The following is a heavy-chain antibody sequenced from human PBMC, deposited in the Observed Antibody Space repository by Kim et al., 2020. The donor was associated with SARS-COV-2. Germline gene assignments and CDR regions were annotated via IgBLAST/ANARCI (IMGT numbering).Heavy chain of an antibody. CDR3: ARDKGERYSDY. CDR1: GLPFSASG. Sequence: GGSLRLSCAASGLPFSASGMHWVRQAPGKGLEWVAMIWSDGTKEYYADSVKGRFTISRDNSKNTVYLQMNILRAEDTAVCYCARDKGERYSDYWGQGTLVTVSS. CDR2: IWSDGTKE. J-gene: IGHJ4*02. D-gene: IGHD3-16*01. V-gene: IGHV3-33*01.